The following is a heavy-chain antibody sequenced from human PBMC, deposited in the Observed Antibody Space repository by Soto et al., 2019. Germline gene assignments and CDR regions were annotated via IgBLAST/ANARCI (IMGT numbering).Heavy chain of an antibody. D-gene: IGHD4-4*01. CDR3: LQSIRRPPRFNGTDG. CDR2: IERDDDDK. Sequence: SGHTLVNPTETLTLTCTFSGFSLTSPGLCVSWIRQPPGKALEWLALIERDDDDKYYSTSLKRRLTISKDTRKNQVVLTMANKERADPRTDYCLQSIRRPPRFNGTDGRGQGNTVT. J-gene: IGHJ6*02. V-gene: IGHV2-70*13. CDR1: GFSLTSPGLC.